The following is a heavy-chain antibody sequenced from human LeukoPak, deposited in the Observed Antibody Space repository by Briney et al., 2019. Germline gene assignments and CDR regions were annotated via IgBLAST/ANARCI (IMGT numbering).Heavy chain of an antibody. CDR2: IIPIFGTA. V-gene: IGHV1-69*05. CDR3: ASGHKSYYYGSGRFDY. J-gene: IGHJ4*02. Sequence: SVKASCKASGGTFSSYAISWVRQAPGQGLEWMGGIIPIFGTANYAQKFQGRVTITTDESTSTAYMELSSLRSEDTAVYYCASGHKSYYYGSGRFDYWGQGTLVTVSS. CDR1: GGTFSSYA. D-gene: IGHD3-10*01.